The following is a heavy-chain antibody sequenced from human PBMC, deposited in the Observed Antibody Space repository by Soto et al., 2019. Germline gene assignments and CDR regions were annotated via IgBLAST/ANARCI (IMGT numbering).Heavy chain of an antibody. CDR1: GYTFTGYY. V-gene: IGHV1-2*02. CDR2: INPNSGGT. CDR3: ARALRFLEWLEYFQH. D-gene: IGHD3-3*01. J-gene: IGHJ1*01. Sequence: ASVKVSCKASGYTFTGYYMHWVRQAPGQGLEWMGWINPNSGGTNYAQKFQGRVTMTRDTSISTAYMELSRLRSDDTAVYYCARALRFLEWLEYFQHWGQGTLVTVSS.